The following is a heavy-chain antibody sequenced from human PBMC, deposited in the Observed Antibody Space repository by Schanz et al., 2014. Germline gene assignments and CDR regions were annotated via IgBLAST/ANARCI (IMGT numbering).Heavy chain of an antibody. CDR2: IKISGDV. Sequence: EVQLVESGGGLVQSGGSLRLSCAASGFSFSDYSMNWVRQAPGKGLEWISYIKISGDVFYTDSVKGRFTISRDKSKNTLYLQMNSLRAEDTAVYYCARTNIAARRPRGDYYYYGMDVWGQGTTVTVSS. CDR1: GFSFSDYS. CDR3: ARTNIAARRPRGDYYYYGMDV. D-gene: IGHD6-6*01. V-gene: IGHV3-48*01. J-gene: IGHJ6*02.